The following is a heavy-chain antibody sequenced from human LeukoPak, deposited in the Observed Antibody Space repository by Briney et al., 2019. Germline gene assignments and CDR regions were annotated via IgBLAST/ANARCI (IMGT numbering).Heavy chain of an antibody. CDR3: ARDRYFYGSGDNDAFDI. Sequence: SETLPLTCAVSGGSISSSNWWSWVRQPPGKGLEWIGEIYHSGSTNYNPSLKSRVTISVDTSKNHLSLKLSSVTAADTAVYYCARDRYFYGSGDNDAFDIWGQGTMVTVSS. CDR1: GGSISSSNW. J-gene: IGHJ3*02. D-gene: IGHD3-10*01. CDR2: IYHSGST. V-gene: IGHV4-4*02.